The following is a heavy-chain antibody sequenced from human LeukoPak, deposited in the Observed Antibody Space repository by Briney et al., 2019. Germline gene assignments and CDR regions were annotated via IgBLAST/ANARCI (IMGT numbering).Heavy chain of an antibody. Sequence: GGSLRLSCEASGFTFDDFAMHWVRQSPGKGLEWVAGISWNGGSIDYVDSVRGRFTVSRDNAKDSLYLQMNSLRAEDTAVYYCARDGYSSGWYTDYWGQGTLVTVSS. CDR3: ARDGYSSGWYTDY. D-gene: IGHD6-19*01. V-gene: IGHV3-9*01. J-gene: IGHJ4*02. CDR2: ISWNGGSI. CDR1: GFTFDDFA.